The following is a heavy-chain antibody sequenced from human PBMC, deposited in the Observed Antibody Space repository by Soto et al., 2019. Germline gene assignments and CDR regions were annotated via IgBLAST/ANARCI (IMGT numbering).Heavy chain of an antibody. CDR3: ARDGFCTETSCRIGNWFDP. D-gene: IGHD2-8*02. CDR2: INHRGST. CDR1: GGSFSCYY. Sequence: SETLSLTCAVYGGSFSCYYWIWIRQAPGKGLEWIGEINHRGSTYNPSLTSRVTMSVDTSKNQFSLKLTSVTAADTAVYYCARDGFCTETSCRIGNWFDPWGQGTQVTVSS. J-gene: IGHJ5*02. V-gene: IGHV4-34*01.